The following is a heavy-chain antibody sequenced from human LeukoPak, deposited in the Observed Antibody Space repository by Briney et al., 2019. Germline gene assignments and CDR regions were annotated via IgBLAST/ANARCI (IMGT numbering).Heavy chain of an antibody. CDR1: GYTFTGYY. D-gene: IGHD4-17*01. CDR3: ARVGRRVTTFDY. CDR2: INPNSGGT. V-gene: IGHV1-2*02. J-gene: IGHJ4*02. Sequence: ASVKVSCKASGYTFTGYYMHWVRQAPGQGLEWMRWINPNSGGTNYAQKFQGRVTMTRDTSISAAYMELSRLRSDDTAVYYCARVGRRVTTFDYWGQGTLVTVSS.